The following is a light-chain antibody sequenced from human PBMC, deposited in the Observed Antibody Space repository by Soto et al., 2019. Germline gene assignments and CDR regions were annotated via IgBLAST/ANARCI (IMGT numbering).Light chain of an antibody. Sequence: QSALTQPASVSGSPGQWTTISCTGTSSDIGGYNYVSWYQHHPGKAPKLMIYDVTNRPSGVSNRFSGSKSGNTASLTISGLQTEDEADYYCSSYTSSNTYVFGTGTKVTV. J-gene: IGLJ1*01. CDR1: SSDIGGYNY. CDR2: DVT. CDR3: SSYTSSNTYV. V-gene: IGLV2-14*03.